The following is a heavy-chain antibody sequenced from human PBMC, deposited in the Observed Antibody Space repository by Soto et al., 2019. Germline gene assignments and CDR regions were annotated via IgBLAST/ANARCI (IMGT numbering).Heavy chain of an antibody. V-gene: IGHV3-11*06. CDR1: GFTFSDYY. J-gene: IGHJ4*02. CDR3: ARFISHPGGASAGKPLLIAAAPFDY. Sequence: GGSLRPSCAASGFTFSDYYMSWIRQAPGKGLEWVSYISSSSSYTNYADSVKGRFTISRDNAKNSLYLQMNSLRAEDTALYYCARFISHPGGASAGKPLLIAAAPFDYWGQGTLVTVSS. CDR2: ISSSSSYT. D-gene: IGHD6-13*01.